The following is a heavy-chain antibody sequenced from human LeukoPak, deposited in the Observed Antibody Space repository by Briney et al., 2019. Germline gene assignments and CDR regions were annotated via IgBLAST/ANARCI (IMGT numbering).Heavy chain of an antibody. Sequence: GGSLRLSCAASGFTFDDYAMHWVRQAPGKGLEWVSGISWNSGSIGYADSVKGRFTISRDKAKNSLYLQMNSLRAEDTALYYCAKDGGIAAAGTDNWFDPWGQGTLVTVSS. J-gene: IGHJ5*02. CDR3: AKDGGIAAAGTDNWFDP. CDR2: ISWNSGSI. V-gene: IGHV3-9*01. CDR1: GFTFDDYA. D-gene: IGHD6-13*01.